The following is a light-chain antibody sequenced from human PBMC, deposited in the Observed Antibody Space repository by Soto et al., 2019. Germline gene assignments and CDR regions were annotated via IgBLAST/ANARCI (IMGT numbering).Light chain of an antibody. CDR3: QPYNTWPPHT. CDR1: QSVSSN. V-gene: IGKV3-15*01. CDR2: GAS. Sequence: EIVMTQSPATLSVSPGERATLSCRASQSVSSNLAWYQQKPGQAPRLLIYGASTRATGIPARFSGSGSGTEFTLTISSLQSEDFAVYYCQPYNTWPPHTFGQGTKMEIK. J-gene: IGKJ2*01.